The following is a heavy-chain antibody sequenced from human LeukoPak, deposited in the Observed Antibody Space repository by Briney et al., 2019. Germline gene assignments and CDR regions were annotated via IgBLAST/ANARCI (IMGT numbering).Heavy chain of an antibody. CDR1: GGSISSYY. CDR3: ARGHSSGWFPGVYHNYMDV. Sequence: PSETLSLTCTVSGGSISSYYWSWIRQPPGKGLEWIGYIYYSGSTSYNPSLKSRVTISVDTSKNQFSLKLTSVTAADTAIYYCARGHSSGWFPGVYHNYMDVWGKGTTVTVSS. CDR2: IYYSGST. D-gene: IGHD6-19*01. V-gene: IGHV4-59*01. J-gene: IGHJ6*03.